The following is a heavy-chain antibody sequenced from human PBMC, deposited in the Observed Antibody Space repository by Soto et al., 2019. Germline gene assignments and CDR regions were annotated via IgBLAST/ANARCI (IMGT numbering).Heavy chain of an antibody. D-gene: IGHD1-26*01. CDR1: GFTFSDHY. V-gene: IGHV3-72*01. Sequence: EVQLVESGGGLVQPGGSLRLSCAASGFTFSDHYMDWVRQAPGKGLEWVGRTRNKANSYTTEYAASVKGRFTISRDDSKNSLYLQMNSLKTEDTAVYYCARVLVSGSHYGFDSWGQGTLVTVSS. CDR2: TRNKANSYTT. J-gene: IGHJ4*02. CDR3: ARVLVSGSHYGFDS.